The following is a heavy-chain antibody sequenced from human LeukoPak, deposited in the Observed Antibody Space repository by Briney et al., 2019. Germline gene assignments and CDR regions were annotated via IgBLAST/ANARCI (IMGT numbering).Heavy chain of an antibody. D-gene: IGHD3-10*01. Sequence: SGTLSLTCTVSGGSISSYYWSWIRQPPGKGLEWIGYIYYSGSTNYNPSLKSRVTISVDTSKDQFSLKLSSVTAADTAVYYCAGLSTAEVHGHHSGTRAFDIWGQGTMVTVSS. J-gene: IGHJ3*02. CDR3: AGLSTAEVHGHHSGTRAFDI. V-gene: IGHV4-59*08. CDR2: IYYSGST. CDR1: GGSISSYY.